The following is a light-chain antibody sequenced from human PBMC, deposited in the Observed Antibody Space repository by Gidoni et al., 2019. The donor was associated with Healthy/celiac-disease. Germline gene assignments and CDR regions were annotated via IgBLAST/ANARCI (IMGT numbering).Light chain of an antibody. CDR3: QTWGTGIRV. V-gene: IGLV4-69*01. CDR2: LNSDGSH. J-gene: IGLJ1*01. Sequence: QLVLTQSPSASASLGASVKPTCTLSSGHSSYAIAWHQQQPEKGPRYLMKLNSDGSHSKGDGIPDRFSGSSSGAERYLTISSLQSEDEADYYCQTWGTGIRVFGTGTKVTVL. CDR1: SGHSSYA.